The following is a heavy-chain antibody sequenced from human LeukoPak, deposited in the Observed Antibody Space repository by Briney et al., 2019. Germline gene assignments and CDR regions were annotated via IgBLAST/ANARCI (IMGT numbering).Heavy chain of an antibody. Sequence: GGSLRLSCAASGFSFSSYAMSWVRQAPGKGLEWVSAISGRDGRTHYADSVKGRFTISRDNSKNTLFLQMNSLRAEDTAVYYCAQVRSGSFDYWGQGTLVTVSS. D-gene: IGHD1-26*01. J-gene: IGHJ4*02. CDR3: AQVRSGSFDY. CDR1: GFSFSSYA. CDR2: ISGRDGRT. V-gene: IGHV3-23*01.